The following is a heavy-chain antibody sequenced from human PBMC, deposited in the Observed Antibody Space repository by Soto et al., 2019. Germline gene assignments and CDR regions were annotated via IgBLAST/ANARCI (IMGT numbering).Heavy chain of an antibody. V-gene: IGHV4-31*03. CDR3: ARIRRNCGSGNCLKNFDY. CDR2: IYYSGST. Sequence: SETLSLTCSVSGGSISSGDYFWTWIRQHPGKGLEWIGYIYYSGSTNYNPSLKSRVTISVDTSKNQFSLKLSSVTAADTAVYYCARIRRNCGSGNCLKNFDYWGQGTLVTVSS. CDR1: GGSISSGDYF. D-gene: IGHD2-15*01. J-gene: IGHJ4*02.